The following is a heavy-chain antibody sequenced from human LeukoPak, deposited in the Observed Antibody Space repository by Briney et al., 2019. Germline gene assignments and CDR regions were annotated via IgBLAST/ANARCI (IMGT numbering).Heavy chain of an antibody. V-gene: IGHV4-39*01. Sequence: SETLSLTCTVSGGSISSSSYYWGWFRQPPGKGLEWIGSIYYSGSTYYNPSLKSRVTISVDTSKNQFSLKLSSVTAADTAVYYCARQPVVVNFDYWGQGTLVTVSS. CDR2: IYYSGST. J-gene: IGHJ4*02. CDR3: ARQPVVVNFDY. CDR1: GGSISSSSYY. D-gene: IGHD3-22*01.